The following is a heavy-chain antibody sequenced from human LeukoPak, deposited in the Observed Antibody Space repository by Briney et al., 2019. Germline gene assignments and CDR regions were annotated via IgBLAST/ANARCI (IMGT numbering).Heavy chain of an antibody. D-gene: IGHD5-18*01. CDR3: ARGDTAMANLVDY. J-gene: IGHJ4*02. V-gene: IGHV5-51*01. CDR2: IYPGDSDT. Sequence: GESLKISWNGSGYSFTSYWNGWGRQMPGKGLGWVGIIYPGDSDTRYSPSFQGQVTISADKSISTAYLQWSSLKASDTAMYYCARGDTAMANLVDYWGQGTLVTVSS. CDR1: GYSFTSYW.